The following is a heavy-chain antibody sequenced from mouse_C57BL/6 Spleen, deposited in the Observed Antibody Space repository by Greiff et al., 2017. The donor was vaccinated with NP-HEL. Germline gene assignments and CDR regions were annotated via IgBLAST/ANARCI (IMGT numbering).Heavy chain of an antibody. CDR1: GYTFTSYG. Sequence: VQRVESGAELARPGASVKLSCKASGYTFTSYGISWVKQRTGQGLEWIGEIYPRSGNTYYNEKFKGKATLTADKSSSTAYMELRSLTSEDSAVYFCARSGITTDYYAMDYWGQGTSVTVSS. CDR2: IYPRSGNT. D-gene: IGHD2-4*01. J-gene: IGHJ4*01. CDR3: ARSGITTDYYAMDY. V-gene: IGHV1-81*01.